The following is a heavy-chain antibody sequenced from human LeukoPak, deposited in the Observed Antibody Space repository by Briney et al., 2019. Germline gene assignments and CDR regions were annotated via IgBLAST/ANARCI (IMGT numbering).Heavy chain of an antibody. CDR3: AREHDYGDYGTFDY. Sequence: GRSLRLSCAASGFTFSSYAMHWVRQAPGKGLEWVAVIPYDGSNKYYADSVKGRFTISRDNSKNTLYLQMNSLRAEDTAVYYCAREHDYGDYGTFDYWGQGTLVTVSS. V-gene: IGHV3-30*04. J-gene: IGHJ4*02. CDR1: GFTFSSYA. CDR2: IPYDGSNK. D-gene: IGHD4-17*01.